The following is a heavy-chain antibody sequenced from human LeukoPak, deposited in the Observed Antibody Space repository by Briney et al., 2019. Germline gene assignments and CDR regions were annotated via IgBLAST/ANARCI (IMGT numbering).Heavy chain of an antibody. CDR1: GFTFSSYG. D-gene: IGHD3-22*01. Sequence: PGGSLRLSCAASGFTFSSYGMHWVRQAPGKGLEWVAVIWYDGSNKYYADSVKGRFTISRDNSKNTLYLQMNSLKTEDTAVYYCNMYYYDSSGYYTTHPYYFDYWGQGTLVTVSS. CDR3: NMYYYDSSGYYTTHPYYFDY. J-gene: IGHJ4*02. CDR2: IWYDGSNK. V-gene: IGHV3-33*01.